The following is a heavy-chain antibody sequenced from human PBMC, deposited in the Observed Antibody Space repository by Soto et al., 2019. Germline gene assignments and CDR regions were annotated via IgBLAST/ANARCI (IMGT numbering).Heavy chain of an antibody. CDR1: GFTFSSYG. CDR2: ISYDGSNK. D-gene: IGHD2-2*01. J-gene: IGHJ4*02. CDR3: AKLYPAGNFDY. V-gene: IGHV3-30*18. Sequence: QVQLVESGGGVVQPGRSLRLSCAASGFTFSSYGMHWVRQAPGKGLEWVAVISYDGSNKYYADSVKGRFTISRDNSKNTLYLQMNSLRAEDTAVYYCAKLYPAGNFDYWGQGTLVTVSS.